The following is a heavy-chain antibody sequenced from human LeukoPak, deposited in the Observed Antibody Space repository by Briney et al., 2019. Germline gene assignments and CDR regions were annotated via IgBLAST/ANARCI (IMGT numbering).Heavy chain of an antibody. CDR2: IYYSGST. CDR3: ARDYYDILTGYYPYGMDV. D-gene: IGHD3-9*01. CDR1: GGSISSYY. J-gene: IGHJ6*02. Sequence: SETLSLTCTVSGGSISSYYWSWIRQPPGKGLEWIGYIYYSGSTNYNPPLKSRVTISVDTSKNQFSLKLSSVTAADTAVYYCARDYYDILTGYYPYGMDVWGQGTTVTVSS. V-gene: IGHV4-59*01.